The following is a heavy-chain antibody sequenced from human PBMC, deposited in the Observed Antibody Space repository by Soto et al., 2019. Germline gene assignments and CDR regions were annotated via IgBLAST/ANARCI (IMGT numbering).Heavy chain of an antibody. D-gene: IGHD3-10*01. CDR3: APVGRDSLGSFQH. CDR2: ISGSGGST. V-gene: IGHV3-23*01. Sequence: EVKLLESGGGLVQPGGSLRLSCAASGFAFSTYSMNWVRQAPGKGLEWVSAISGSGGSTNYADSVKGRFTISRDNSKNTLYLHMSSLRAEDTAVYYCAPVGRDSLGSFQHWVQGMLVTVSS. CDR1: GFAFSTYS. J-gene: IGHJ1*01.